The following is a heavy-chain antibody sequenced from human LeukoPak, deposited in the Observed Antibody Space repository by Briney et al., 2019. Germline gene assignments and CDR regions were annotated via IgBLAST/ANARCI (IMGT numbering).Heavy chain of an antibody. J-gene: IGHJ4*02. V-gene: IGHV3-21*01. D-gene: IGHD5-18*01. CDR1: GFTFSSYS. CDR3: ARGVAPRRGFSYGSYYFHY. CDR2: IPAGSTYI. Sequence: GGSLRLSCAASGFTFSSYSMYWVRQAPGKGLEWVSSIPAGSTYIYYADSVKGRFTISRDDAKNSLYLQMNSLRVADTAVYYCARGVAPRRGFSYGSYYFHYWGQGTLVTVSS.